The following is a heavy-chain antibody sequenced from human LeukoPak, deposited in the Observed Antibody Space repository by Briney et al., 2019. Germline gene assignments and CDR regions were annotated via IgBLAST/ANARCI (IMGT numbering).Heavy chain of an antibody. J-gene: IGHJ5*02. CDR3: ARRVSLVEPVGSFDP. V-gene: IGHV4-39*07. CDR2: IYYSGST. Sequence: SETLSLTCTVSGGSISSSSYYWGWIRQPPGKGLEWIGSIYYSGSTYYNPSLKSRVTISVDTSKNQFSLKLSSVTAADTAAYYCARRVSLVEPVGSFDPWGQGTLVTVSS. D-gene: IGHD1-26*01. CDR1: GGSISSSSYY.